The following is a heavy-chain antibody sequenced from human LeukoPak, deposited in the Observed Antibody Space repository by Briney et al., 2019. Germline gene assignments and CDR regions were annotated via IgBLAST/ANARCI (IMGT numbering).Heavy chain of an antibody. D-gene: IGHD3-10*01. CDR3: AKGARGYFDY. CDR1: GFTFSDYS. J-gene: IGHJ4*02. Sequence: GGSLRLSCAASGFTFSDYSMNWVRQAPGKGLEWISYISTSSSSIYYADSVKGRFTISRDNSKNTLYLQMNSLRAEDTAVYYCAKGARGYFDYWGQGTLVTVSS. V-gene: IGHV3-21*04. CDR2: ISTSSSSI.